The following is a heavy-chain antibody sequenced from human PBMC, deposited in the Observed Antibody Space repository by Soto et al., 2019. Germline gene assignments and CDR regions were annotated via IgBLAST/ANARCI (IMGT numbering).Heavy chain of an antibody. D-gene: IGHD3-16*01. J-gene: IGHJ4*02. Sequence: EVQLLESGGGLVQPGGSLRLSCAASGFTFSSYAMSWVRQAPGKGLEWVSALSGSGGSTYYADSVKGRFTISRDNSKNALYLQMNSLRAEDTDVYYCEKDGGEGPFDYWGQGTLVTVSS. CDR3: EKDGGEGPFDY. CDR1: GFTFSSYA. V-gene: IGHV3-23*01. CDR2: LSGSGGST.